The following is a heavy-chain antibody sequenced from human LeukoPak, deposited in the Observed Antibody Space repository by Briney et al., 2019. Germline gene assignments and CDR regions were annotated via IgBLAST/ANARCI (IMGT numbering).Heavy chain of an antibody. V-gene: IGHV3-23*01. CDR2: ISGSGGST. Sequence: PGGSLRLSCAASGFTFSSYAMSWVRQAPGKGLEWVSAISGSGGSTYYADSVKGRVTISRDNAKNSLCLQMNSLRAEDTAVYYCAREPRGYAFDIWGQGTLVTDSS. CDR1: GFTFSSYA. CDR3: AREPRGYAFDI. J-gene: IGHJ3*02.